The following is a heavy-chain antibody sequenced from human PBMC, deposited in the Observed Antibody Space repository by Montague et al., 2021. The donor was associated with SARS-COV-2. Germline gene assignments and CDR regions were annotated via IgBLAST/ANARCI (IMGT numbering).Heavy chain of an antibody. CDR2: ISYDGSNK. V-gene: IGHV3-30-3*01. D-gene: IGHD3-10*01. J-gene: IGHJ3*02. CDR1: GFTFSSNA. Sequence: SLRLSWAASGFTFSSNAMHWVRQAPGEGLERVAVISYDGSNKYYADSVKGRFTISRDNSKNTLYLQMNSLRAEDTAVYYCARAAQKQYVLLWFGELLHDAFDIWGQGTMVTVSS. CDR3: ARAAQKQYVLLWFGELLHDAFDI.